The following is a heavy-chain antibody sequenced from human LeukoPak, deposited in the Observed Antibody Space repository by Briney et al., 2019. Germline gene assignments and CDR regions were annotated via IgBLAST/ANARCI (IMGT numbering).Heavy chain of an antibody. CDR2: IWHDGSHK. V-gene: IGHV3-33*01. Sequence: GGSLRLSCAASGFAFNTYAMHWVRQAPGQGLEWVALIWHDGSHKLYSNSVRGQFTISRDNSKNTVSLQMNNLRPEDTAVYYCAREIFGSGSHPDFWGQGTLVTVSS. CDR3: AREIFGSGSHPDF. CDR1: GFAFNTYA. D-gene: IGHD3-10*01. J-gene: IGHJ4*02.